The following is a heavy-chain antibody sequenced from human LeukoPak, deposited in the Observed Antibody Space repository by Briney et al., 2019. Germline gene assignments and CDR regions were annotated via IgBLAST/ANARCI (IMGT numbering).Heavy chain of an antibody. CDR1: GFTFSNAW. CDR3: TTVQDIVVVPASNGSYFDY. Sequence: GGSLRLSCAASGFTFSNAWMSWVRQAPGKGLEWVGRIKSKTDGGTTDYAAPVKGRFTISRDDSKNTLYLQMNSLKTEDTAVYYCTTVQDIVVVPASNGSYFDYWGQGTLVTVSS. J-gene: IGHJ4*02. D-gene: IGHD2-2*01. CDR2: IKSKTDGGTT. V-gene: IGHV3-15*01.